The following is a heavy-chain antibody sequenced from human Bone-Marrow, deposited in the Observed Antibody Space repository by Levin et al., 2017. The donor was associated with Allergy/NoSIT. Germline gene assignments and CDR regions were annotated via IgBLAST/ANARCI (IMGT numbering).Heavy chain of an antibody. CDR1: GFSFSTYA. CDR2: LSDAGGRT. J-gene: IGHJ4*02. V-gene: IGHV3-23*01. CDR3: AKVRRTGYNYVHRSDYAFDH. D-gene: IGHD5-24*01. Sequence: TGGSLRLSCAASGFSFSTYAMNWVRQAPGKGLEWVSGLSDAGGRTYYGDSVKGRFTISRDNSKNMLFLQMNSLRVDDTAVYYCAKVRRTGYNYVHRSDYAFDHWGRGTLVTVSS.